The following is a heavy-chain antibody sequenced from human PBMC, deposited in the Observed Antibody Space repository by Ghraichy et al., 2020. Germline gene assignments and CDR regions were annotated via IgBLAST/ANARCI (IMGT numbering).Heavy chain of an antibody. D-gene: IGHD6-13*01. CDR3: ARGLYGSNWYAVDF. Sequence: SETLSLTCTVSGCSISSYYWSWIRQPPGMGLEWIGYIYYSGNTNCNPSLKSRVAISRDTSKTQFSLRLTSVTAADTAVYYCARGLYGSNWYAVDFWGQGTLVTVSS. V-gene: IGHV4-59*01. CDR1: GCSISSYY. J-gene: IGHJ4*02. CDR2: IYYSGNT.